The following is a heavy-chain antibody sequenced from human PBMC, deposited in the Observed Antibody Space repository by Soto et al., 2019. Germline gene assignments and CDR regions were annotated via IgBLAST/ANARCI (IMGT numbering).Heavy chain of an antibody. D-gene: IGHD3-10*01. Sequence: PGESLKISCKGSGYSFTSYWIGWVRQMPGKGLEWLVIIYLGDSDTRYSPSFQGQVTISADKSISTAYLQWSSLKASDTAMYYCAVGGVRGVITRTRDYYGMDVWGQGTTVTVSS. V-gene: IGHV5-51*01. CDR2: IYLGDSDT. J-gene: IGHJ6*02. CDR3: AVGGVRGVITRTRDYYGMDV. CDR1: GYSFTSYW.